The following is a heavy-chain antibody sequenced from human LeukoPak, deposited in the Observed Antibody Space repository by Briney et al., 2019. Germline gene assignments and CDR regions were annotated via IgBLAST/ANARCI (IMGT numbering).Heavy chain of an antibody. CDR1: GYTFTGYY. CDR2: VNPNTGGT. V-gene: IGHV1-2*02. J-gene: IGHJ6*04. Sequence: SVKVSCKASGYTFTGYYIHWVRQAPGQGLEWMGWVNPNTGGTNYEQTFQGRVSMTRDTSISTAYMELSRLTSDDTAVYYCARATVTTSLAVWGKGTTVTVSS. CDR3: ARATVTTSLAV. D-gene: IGHD4-17*01.